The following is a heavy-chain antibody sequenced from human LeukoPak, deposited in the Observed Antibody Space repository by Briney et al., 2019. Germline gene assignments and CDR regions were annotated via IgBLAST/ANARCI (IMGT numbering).Heavy chain of an antibody. CDR3: ARGSTGLNNYYYGMDV. CDR1: GYTFTSYY. D-gene: IGHD1-1*01. J-gene: IGHJ6*02. Sequence: ASVKVSCKASGYTFTSYYMHWVRQAPGQGLEWMGIINPSGGSTSYAQKFQGRVTMTRDTSTSTVYMELSSLRSEDTAVYYCARGSTGLNNYYYGMDVWGQGTTVTVSS. V-gene: IGHV1-46*01. CDR2: INPSGGST.